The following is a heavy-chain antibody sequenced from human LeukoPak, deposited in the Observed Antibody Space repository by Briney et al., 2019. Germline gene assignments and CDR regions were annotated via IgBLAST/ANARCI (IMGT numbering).Heavy chain of an antibody. D-gene: IGHD6-19*01. CDR3: AKDRYSSGWYSDFDY. CDR2: ISDDGSNK. J-gene: IGHJ4*02. CDR1: GFTFSNYA. Sequence: GRSMRLSCVASGFTFSNYAMHWVRQAPGKGLEWVAVISDDGSNKYYGDSVKGRFTISRDNSKNTVYLQMNSLRAEDTAVYYCAKDRYSSGWYSDFDYWGQGTLVTVSS. V-gene: IGHV3-30*18.